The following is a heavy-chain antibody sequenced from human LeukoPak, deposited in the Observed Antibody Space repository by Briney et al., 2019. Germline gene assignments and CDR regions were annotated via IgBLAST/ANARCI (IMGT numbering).Heavy chain of an antibody. J-gene: IGHJ4*02. D-gene: IGHD4-23*01. CDR1: GSNLTRYW. Sequence: GASLQISGKSSGSNLTRYWIGGARQLPGKGREYMGRIDPRDSYANYSPAFQGHVTISADKSLNTSYLQWRSLQAADTAIYCCAVEFYGGAGFWGQGTLVTVSS. CDR3: AVEFYGGAGF. V-gene: IGHV5-10-1*01. CDR2: IDPRDSYA.